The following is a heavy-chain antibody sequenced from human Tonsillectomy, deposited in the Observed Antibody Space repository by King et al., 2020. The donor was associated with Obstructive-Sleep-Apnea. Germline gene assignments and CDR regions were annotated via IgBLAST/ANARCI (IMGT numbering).Heavy chain of an antibody. J-gene: IGHJ5*02. CDR1: GYTFTSYD. V-gene: IGHV1-8*01. D-gene: IGHD3-10*01. CDR2: MNPNSGNT. Sequence: VQLVESGAEVKKPGASVKVSCKASGYTFTSYDINWVRQATGQGLEWMGWMNPNSGNTGYAQKFQGRVTMTSNTSIRTAYMELSSLKSEDTAVYYCARGDSLVRGVYGSWGQGTLVAVSS. CDR3: ARGDSLVRGVYGS.